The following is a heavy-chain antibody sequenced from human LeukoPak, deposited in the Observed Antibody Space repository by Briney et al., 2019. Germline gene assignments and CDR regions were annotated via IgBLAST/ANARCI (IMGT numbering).Heavy chain of an antibody. Sequence: PSETLSLTCAAYGGSFSGYYWSWIRQPPGKGLEWIGEINHSGSTNYNPSLKSRVTISVDTSKNQFSLKLSSVTAADTAVYYCARRAARRFDYWGQGTLVTVSS. V-gene: IGHV4-34*01. CDR2: INHSGST. D-gene: IGHD6-6*01. CDR3: ARRAARRFDY. J-gene: IGHJ4*02. CDR1: GGSFSGYY.